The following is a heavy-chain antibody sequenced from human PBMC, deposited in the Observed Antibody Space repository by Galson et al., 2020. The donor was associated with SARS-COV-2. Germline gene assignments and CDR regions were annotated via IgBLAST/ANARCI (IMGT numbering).Heavy chain of an antibody. V-gene: IGHV1-24*01. Sequence: ASVKVSCKVSGYTLTELSMHWVRQAPGKGLEWMGGFDPEDGETIYAQKFQGRVTMTEDTSTDTAYMELSSLRSEDTAVYYCATGPFCGGDCYSFGWFDPWGQGTLVTVSS. J-gene: IGHJ5*02. CDR2: FDPEDGET. CDR3: ATGPFCGGDCYSFGWFDP. D-gene: IGHD2-21*01. CDR1: GYTLTELS.